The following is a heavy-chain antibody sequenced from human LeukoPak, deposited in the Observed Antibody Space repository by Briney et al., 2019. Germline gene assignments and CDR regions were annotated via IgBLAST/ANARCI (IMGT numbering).Heavy chain of an antibody. CDR1: GGSFSGYY. CDR3: ARNQTFYYDSSGYPHDAFDI. J-gene: IGHJ3*02. V-gene: IGHV4-34*01. CDR2: INHSGST. D-gene: IGHD3-22*01. Sequence: PSETLSLTCAVYGGSFSGYYWSWIRQPPGKGLEWIGEINHSGSTNYNPSLKSRVTISVDTSKNQFSLKLSSVTAADTAVYYCARNQTFYYDSSGYPHDAFDIWGQGTMVTVSS.